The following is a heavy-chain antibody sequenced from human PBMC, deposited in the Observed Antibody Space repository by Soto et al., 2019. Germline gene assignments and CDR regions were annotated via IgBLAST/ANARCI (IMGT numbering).Heavy chain of an antibody. D-gene: IGHD1-1*01. J-gene: IGHJ1*01. V-gene: IGHV3-15*01. CDR1: EFTFNDAY. CDR2: IKSKSAGGTV. CDR3: LNNWSS. Sequence: GGSLRLSCTASEFTFNDAYMTVVRQAPGKGLEWVGGIKSKSAGGTVGYAADVKGRFTISRDDSEQTLYLQMNSLNNDDTAVYYWLNNWSSWGQGTLVTVSS.